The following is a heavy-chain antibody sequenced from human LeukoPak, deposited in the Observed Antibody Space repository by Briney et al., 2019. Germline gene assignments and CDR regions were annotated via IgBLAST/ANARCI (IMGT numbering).Heavy chain of an antibody. J-gene: IGHJ6*02. CDR1: GGSISSYY. CDR2: IYYSGST. V-gene: IGHV4-59*01. CDR3: ARVSELYYYYGMDV. Sequence: SETLSLTCTVSGGSISSYYWSWIRQPPGKGLEWIGYIYYSGSTNYNPSLKSRVTISVDTSKNQFSLKLSSVTAADTAVYYCARVSELYYYYGMDVWGQGTTVTVSS. D-gene: IGHD1-26*01.